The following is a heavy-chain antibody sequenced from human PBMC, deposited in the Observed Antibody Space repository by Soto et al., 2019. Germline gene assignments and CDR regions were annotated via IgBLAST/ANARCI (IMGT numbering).Heavy chain of an antibody. CDR3: ARLYTGYEAFDY. CDR1: GGSINSGDYY. Sequence: QVQLQEAGPGLMKPSQTLSLTCSVSGGSINSGDYYWSWIRQSPGKGLEWIGYIYYSGSTYYNPSLKSQSTISIDTSKNQFFLDVDSVTAADTAVYYCARLYTGYEAFDYWGQGTLVTVSS. CDR2: IYYSGST. V-gene: IGHV4-30-4*01. D-gene: IGHD5-12*01. J-gene: IGHJ4*02.